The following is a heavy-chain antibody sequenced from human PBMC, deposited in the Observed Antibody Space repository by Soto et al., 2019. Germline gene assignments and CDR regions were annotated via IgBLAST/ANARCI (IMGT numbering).Heavy chain of an antibody. CDR2: IITTFGTA. D-gene: IGHD4-17*01. Sequence: QVQLVQSGAEVKTPGSSVKVSCKASGGTFSSYAISWVRQAPGQGLEWMGGIITTFGTANYAQKFQGRVTITADDSTSTAYMELSSLRSEDTAVYYCARSPTVIHSYPIDYWGQGTLVTVSS. CDR1: GGTFSSYA. J-gene: IGHJ4*02. V-gene: IGHV1-69*01. CDR3: ARSPTVIHSYPIDY.